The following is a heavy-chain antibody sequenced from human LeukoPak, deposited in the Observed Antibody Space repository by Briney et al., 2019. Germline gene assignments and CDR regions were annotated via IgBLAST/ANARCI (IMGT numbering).Heavy chain of an antibody. V-gene: IGHV3-15*01. CDR2: IKGKSDGGTT. CDR1: GFTFSKAW. J-gene: IGHJ4*02. Sequence: GGSLRLSCAASGFTFSKAWMSWVRQAPGKGLEWVGRIKGKSDGGTTDYAAPVKGRFTISSDDSKNTLFVQMNSLKSEDTAVYYCTTVGYSSGWYNAYWGQGTLVTVSS. CDR3: TTVGYSSGWYNAY. D-gene: IGHD6-19*01.